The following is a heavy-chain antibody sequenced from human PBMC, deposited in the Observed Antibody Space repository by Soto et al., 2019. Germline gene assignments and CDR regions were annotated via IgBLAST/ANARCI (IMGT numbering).Heavy chain of an antibody. Sequence: GASVKVSCKASGFTFSSSAVQWVRQARGQRLEWIGEIVVGSGNTNYAQKFQGRVTITADKSTSTAYMELSSLRSEDTAVYYCARVRDIVVVNWFDPWGQGTLVTVSS. CDR2: IVVGSGNT. V-gene: IGHV1-58*01. J-gene: IGHJ5*02. CDR3: ARVRDIVVVNWFDP. D-gene: IGHD2-2*01. CDR1: GFTFSSSA.